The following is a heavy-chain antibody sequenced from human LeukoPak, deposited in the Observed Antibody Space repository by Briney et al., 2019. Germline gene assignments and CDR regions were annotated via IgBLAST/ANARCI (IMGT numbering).Heavy chain of an antibody. CDR1: GFTFSSYE. CDR2: ISSSGSTI. CDR3: AKRPPLRGNFDY. J-gene: IGHJ4*02. D-gene: IGHD3-10*01. V-gene: IGHV3-48*03. Sequence: GGSLRLSCAASGFTFSSYEMNWVRQAPGKGLEWVSYISSSGSTIYYADSVKGRFTISRDNSKNTLYLQMNSLRAEDTAVYYCAKRPPLRGNFDYWGRGTLVTVSS.